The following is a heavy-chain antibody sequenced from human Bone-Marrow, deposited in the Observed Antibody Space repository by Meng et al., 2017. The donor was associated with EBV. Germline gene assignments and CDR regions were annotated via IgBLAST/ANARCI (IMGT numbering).Heavy chain of an antibody. J-gene: IGHJ4*02. CDR1: GFTLSNYW. CDR2: INVDGSDT. V-gene: IGHV3-74*01. CDR3: SRSNWYPDY. D-gene: IGHD6-13*01. Sequence: VQLVESGGGLVQPVGPMRSSCAASGFTLSNYWMHWVRQVPGKGLVWVSRINVDGSDTIYADSVKGRFTISRDNGKNTLYLQMNSLRADDTAVYYCSRSNWYPDYWGQGTLVTVSS.